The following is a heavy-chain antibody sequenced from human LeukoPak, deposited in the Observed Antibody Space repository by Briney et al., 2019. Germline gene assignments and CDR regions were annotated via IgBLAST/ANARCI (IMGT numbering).Heavy chain of an antibody. CDR1: GGSISSGSYY. V-gene: IGHV4-61*02. CDR2: IYTSGST. CDR3: ARDRAPLYYYDSSGHFDY. J-gene: IGHJ4*02. D-gene: IGHD3-22*01. Sequence: SETLSLTCTVSGGSISSGSYYWSWIRQPAGKELEWIGRIYTSGSTYYNPSLKSRVTISVDTSKNQFSLKLSSVTAADTAVYYCARDRAPLYYYDSSGHFDYWGQGTLVTVSS.